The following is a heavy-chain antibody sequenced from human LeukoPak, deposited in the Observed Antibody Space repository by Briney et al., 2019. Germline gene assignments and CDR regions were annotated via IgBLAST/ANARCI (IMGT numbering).Heavy chain of an antibody. J-gene: IGHJ6*02. CDR2: INQDGSKK. V-gene: IGHV3-7*01. CDR1: GFIFSGYW. CDR3: ARDAVDTANAV. Sequence: PGGSLRLSCTASGFIFSGYWMTWVRQTPGKGLEWVANINQDGSKKSYVDSVRGRFTISRDSAKNSLYLQMNSLRAEDTAVYYCARDAVDTANAVWGQGTTVTVSS. D-gene: IGHD5-18*01.